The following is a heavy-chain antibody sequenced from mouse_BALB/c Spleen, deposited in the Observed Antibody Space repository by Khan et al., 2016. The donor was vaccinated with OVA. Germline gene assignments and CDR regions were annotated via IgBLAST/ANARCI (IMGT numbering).Heavy chain of an antibody. CDR3: VRDGAYHRNDDWFAY. J-gene: IGHJ3*01. D-gene: IGHD2-14*01. CDR2: INPSNGYT. V-gene: IGHV1-4*01. CDR1: GYTFTSYT. Sequence: VQLVESGAELARPGASVKMSCKASGYTFTSYTIHWIKKRPGQGLEWIGYINPSNGYTNYNQKFKDKATLTTDKSSTTAYLQLSSLTSDDSAVYTCVRDGAYHRNDDWFAYWGQGTLVTVSA.